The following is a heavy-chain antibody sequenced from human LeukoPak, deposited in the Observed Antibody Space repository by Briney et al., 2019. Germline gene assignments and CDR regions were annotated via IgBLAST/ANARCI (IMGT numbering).Heavy chain of an antibody. CDR3: AGAVAGLEY. Sequence: SETLSLTCTVSGDSISSTSNCWGWIRQPPGKGLEWIGYIYYSGSTYYNPSLKSRVTISVDTSKNQFSLKLSSVTAADTAVYYCAGAVAGLEYWGQGTLVTVS. V-gene: IGHV4-31*03. J-gene: IGHJ4*02. CDR1: GDSISSTSNC. D-gene: IGHD6-19*01. CDR2: IYYSGST.